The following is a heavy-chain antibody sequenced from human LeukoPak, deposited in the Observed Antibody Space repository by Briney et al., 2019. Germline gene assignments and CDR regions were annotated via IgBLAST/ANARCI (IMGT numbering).Heavy chain of an antibody. Sequence: ASVKVSCKASGYTXTRYGITGVRQAPGQGLEWMAWISAYNGYTNYAEKFQGRVTMTTDTSTSTAFMELRGLRSDDTAVYYCTRDHMLRSAAGTLDFWGQGTLVTVSS. CDR1: GYTXTRYG. D-gene: IGHD6-13*01. J-gene: IGHJ4*02. CDR2: ISAYNGYT. CDR3: TRDHMLRSAAGTLDF. V-gene: IGHV1-18*01.